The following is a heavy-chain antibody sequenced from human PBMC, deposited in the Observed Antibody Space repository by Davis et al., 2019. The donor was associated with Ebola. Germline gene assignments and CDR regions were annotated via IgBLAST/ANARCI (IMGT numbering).Heavy chain of an antibody. J-gene: IGHJ4*02. CDR1: GFTFSSNW. CDR3: ARGTHYAHDY. D-gene: IGHD2-2*01. CDR2: TNSDGSIT. V-gene: IGHV3-74*01. Sequence: GESLKIFCAASGFTFSSNWMHWVRQAPGKGLVWVSRTNSDGSITSYADSVKGRFTISRDNAKNTLYLQMNSLRDEDTAVYYCARGTHYAHDYWGQGTLVTVSS.